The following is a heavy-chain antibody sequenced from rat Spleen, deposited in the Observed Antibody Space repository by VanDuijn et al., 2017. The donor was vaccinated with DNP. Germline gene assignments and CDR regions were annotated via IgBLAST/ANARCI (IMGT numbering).Heavy chain of an antibody. J-gene: IGHJ2*01. Sequence: EVRLVESGGDLVRPGRSLRLSCVASGFPFNNYWMAWIRQVPGRGLEWLASINSVGGSMFYPDSVKGRFTISRDNAEATLYLQMSSLRSEDTATYYCARRGYYGYNTFDYWGQGVMVTVSS. CDR3: ARRGYYGYNTFDY. V-gene: IGHV5-31*01. CDR2: INSVGGSM. CDR1: GFPFNNYW. D-gene: IGHD1-6*01.